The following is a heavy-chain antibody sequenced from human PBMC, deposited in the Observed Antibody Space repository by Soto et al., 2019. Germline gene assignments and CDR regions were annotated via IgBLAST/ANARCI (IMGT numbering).Heavy chain of an antibody. D-gene: IGHD3-22*01. J-gene: IGHJ4*02. Sequence: RASVKVSCKASGYTFTSYYMHWVRQAPGQGLEWMGIINPSGGSTSYAQKFQGRVTMTRDTSTSTVYMELSSLRSEDTAVYYCARVFPYDSSGYYFSAFDYWGQGTLVTVSS. CDR2: INPSGGST. V-gene: IGHV1-46*01. CDR3: ARVFPYDSSGYYFSAFDY. CDR1: GYTFTSYY.